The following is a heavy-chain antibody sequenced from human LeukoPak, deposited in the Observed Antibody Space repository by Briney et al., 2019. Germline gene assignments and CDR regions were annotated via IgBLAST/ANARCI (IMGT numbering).Heavy chain of an antibody. CDR2: ISWDGTAQ. V-gene: IGHV3-30*18. Sequence: GRSLRLSCAASGFTFSDYGMHWARQAPGKGLEWVAVISWDGTAQHYVDSVKGRFTISRDNSKNTLYLQMTGLRAEDTAVYYCAKEKDYHVSGSYDFWGQGTLVTVSS. D-gene: IGHD3-10*01. J-gene: IGHJ4*02. CDR1: GFTFSDYG. CDR3: AKEKDYHVSGSYDF.